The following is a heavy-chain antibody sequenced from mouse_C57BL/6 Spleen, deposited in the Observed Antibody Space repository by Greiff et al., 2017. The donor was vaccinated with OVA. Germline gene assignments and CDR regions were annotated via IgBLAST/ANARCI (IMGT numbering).Heavy chain of an antibody. J-gene: IGHJ2*01. D-gene: IGHD3-2*02. V-gene: IGHV14-4*01. Sequence: VHVKQSGAELVRPGASVKLSCTASGFNIKDDYMHWVKQRPEQGLEWIGWIDPENGDTEYASKFQGKATITADTSSNTAYLQLSSLTSEDTAVYYCTTAQATEFDYWGQGTTLTVSS. CDR1: GFNIKDDY. CDR3: TTAQATEFDY. CDR2: IDPENGDT.